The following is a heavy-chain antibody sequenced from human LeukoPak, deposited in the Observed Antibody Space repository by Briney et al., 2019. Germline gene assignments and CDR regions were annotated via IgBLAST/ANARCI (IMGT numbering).Heavy chain of an antibody. CDR2: INPSNGDT. J-gene: IGHJ5*02. Sequence: ASVKVSCKASGYSFTGHYISWVRQAPGQGLEWIGWINPSNGDTKYAQKLQGRLTVTRDTSSSTAYMDLTSLTSDDTAIYYCARGYFYASTDLGHWFDPWGQGTLVTVSS. V-gene: IGHV1-2*02. CDR1: GYSFTGHY. CDR3: ARGYFYASTDLGHWFDP. D-gene: IGHD2/OR15-2a*01.